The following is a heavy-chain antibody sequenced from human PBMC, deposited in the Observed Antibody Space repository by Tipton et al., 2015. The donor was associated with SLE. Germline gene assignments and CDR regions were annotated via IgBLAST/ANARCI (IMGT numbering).Heavy chain of an antibody. J-gene: IGHJ4*02. V-gene: IGHV4-59*11. CDR2: IYYSGST. D-gene: IGHD6-19*01. CDR1: GGSISGHY. CDR3: ARGVAERLGLDF. Sequence: TLSLTCTVSGGSISGHYWNWIRQSPGKGLEWIGYIYYSGSTNYNPSLKSRVTISVDTSKNQFSLKLNSVTAADTALYFCARGVAERLGLDFWGQGSLVTVSS.